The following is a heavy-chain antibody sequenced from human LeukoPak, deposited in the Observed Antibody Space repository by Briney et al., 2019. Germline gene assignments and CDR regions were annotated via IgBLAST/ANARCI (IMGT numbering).Heavy chain of an antibody. CDR1: GGTFSSYA. CDR3: AKNMVRVGSWSSMDV. CDR2: IIPILGIA. V-gene: IGHV1-69*04. Sequence: GSSVKVSCKASGGTFSSYAISWVRQAPGQGLEWMGRIIPILGIANYAQKFQGRVTITADKSTSTAYMELSSLRSEDTAVYYCAKNMVRVGSWSSMDVWGQGTTVTVSS. J-gene: IGHJ6*02. D-gene: IGHD3-10*01.